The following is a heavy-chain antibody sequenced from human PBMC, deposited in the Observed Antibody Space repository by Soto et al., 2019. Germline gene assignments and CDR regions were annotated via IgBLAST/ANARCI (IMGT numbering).Heavy chain of an antibody. CDR1: GFTFSSYA. CDR3: AREGIVGATVYYGMDV. D-gene: IGHD1-26*01. CDR2: ISYDGSNK. Sequence: PGGSLRLSCAASGFTFSSYAMHWVRQAPGKGLEWVAVISYDGSNKYYADSVKGRFTISRDNSKNTLYLQMNSLRAEDTAVYYCAREGIVGATVYYGMDVWGQGTTVTVSS. J-gene: IGHJ6*02. V-gene: IGHV3-30-3*01.